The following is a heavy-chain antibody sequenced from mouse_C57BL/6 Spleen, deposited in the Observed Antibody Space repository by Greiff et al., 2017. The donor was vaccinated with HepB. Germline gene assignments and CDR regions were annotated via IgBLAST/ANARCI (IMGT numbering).Heavy chain of an antibody. J-gene: IGHJ2*01. V-gene: IGHV1-26*01. CDR1: GYTFTDYY. CDR2: INPNNGGT. Sequence: EVQLQQSGPELVKPGASVKISCKASGYTFTDYYMNWVTQSHGKSLEWIGDINPNNGGTSYNQKFKGKATLTVDKSSSTAYMELRSLTSEDSAVYYCAREGYYYGGRYFDYWGQGTTLTVSS. CDR3: AREGYYYGGRYFDY. D-gene: IGHD1-1*02.